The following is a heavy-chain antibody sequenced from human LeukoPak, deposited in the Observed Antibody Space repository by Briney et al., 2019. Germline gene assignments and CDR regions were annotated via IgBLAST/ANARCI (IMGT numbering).Heavy chain of an antibody. V-gene: IGHV4-61*02. J-gene: IGHJ4*02. CDR1: GGSISSGSYY. Sequence: SETLSLTCTVSGGSISSGSYYWSWIRQPAGNGLEWIGRIYTSGSTNYNPSLKSRVTISVDTSKNQFSLKLSSVTAADTAVYYCARDLLATPSIPFDYWGQGTLVTVSS. CDR2: IYTSGST. D-gene: IGHD2-15*01. CDR3: ARDLLATPSIPFDY.